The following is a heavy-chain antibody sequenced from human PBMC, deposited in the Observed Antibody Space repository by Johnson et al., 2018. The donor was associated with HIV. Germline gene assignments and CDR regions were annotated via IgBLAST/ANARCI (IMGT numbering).Heavy chain of an antibody. J-gene: IGHJ3*02. CDR2: INWNGGST. CDR1: GFTFEDYG. Sequence: VQLVESGGGVVRPGESLSLSCAASGFTFEDYGMSWVRQAPGKGLEWFSGINWNGGSTGYADTVKGRFTISRDNAKNSLYLQMNSLRPEDTAVYYCARGLELYLDLGWDDAFDIWGQGTMVTVSS. CDR3: ARGLELYLDLGWDDAFDI. D-gene: IGHD1-26*01. V-gene: IGHV3-20*04.